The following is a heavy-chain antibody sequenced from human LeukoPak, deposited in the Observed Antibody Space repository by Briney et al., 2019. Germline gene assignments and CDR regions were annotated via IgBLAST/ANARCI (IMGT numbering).Heavy chain of an antibody. CDR3: ARAPSPGVLDY. CDR2: IKPDGSEK. CDR1: GFTFANYW. J-gene: IGHJ4*02. V-gene: IGHV3-7*01. Sequence: GESLKISCAASGFTFANYWINWVRQAPGKGLEWVANIKPDGSEKYYVDSLRGRFTVSRDNAKNSLYLQMNSLRAEDTAVYYCARAPSPGVLDYWGQGTLVTVSS. D-gene: IGHD2-2*01.